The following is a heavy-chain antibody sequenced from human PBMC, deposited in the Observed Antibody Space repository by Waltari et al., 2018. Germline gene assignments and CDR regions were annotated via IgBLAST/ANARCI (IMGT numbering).Heavy chain of an antibody. V-gene: IGHV3-23*01. Sequence: EVQLLESGGGLVQPGGSLRLSCAASGFTFSSYAMSWVRQAPGKGLEWVSAISGSGGRTYYADSVKGRFTISRDNSKNTLYLQMNSLRAEDTAVYYCAKDKTGYSSSPDAFDIWGQGTMVTVSS. J-gene: IGHJ3*02. CDR1: GFTFSSYA. CDR3: AKDKTGYSSSPDAFDI. CDR2: ISGSGGRT. D-gene: IGHD6-6*01.